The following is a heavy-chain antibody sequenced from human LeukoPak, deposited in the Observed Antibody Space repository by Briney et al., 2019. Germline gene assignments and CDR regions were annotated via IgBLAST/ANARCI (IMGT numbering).Heavy chain of an antibody. CDR1: GGTFSSYA. CDR3: ARVDSRGWYTGGAFDI. D-gene: IGHD6-19*01. V-gene: IGHV1-69*04. J-gene: IGHJ3*02. CDR2: IIPIVGIA. Sequence: GASVKVSCKASGGTFSSYAISWVRQAPGQGLEWMGRIIPIVGIANYAQKFQGRVTITADKSTSTAYMELTSLRSEDTAVYYCARVDSRGWYTGGAFDIWGQGTMVTVSS.